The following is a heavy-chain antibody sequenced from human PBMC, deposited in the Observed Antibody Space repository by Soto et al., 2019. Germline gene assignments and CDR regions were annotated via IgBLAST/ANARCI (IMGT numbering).Heavy chain of an antibody. V-gene: IGHV4-4*07. J-gene: IGHJ6*02. Sequence: SETLSLTCTVSGGSISSYYWSWIRQPAGKGLEWIGRIYTSGSTNYNPSLKSRVTMSVDTSKNQFSLKLSSVTAADTAVYYCAREQYSYGSYYYYYGMDVWGQGTTVTVS. CDR2: IYTSGST. CDR1: GGSISSYY. D-gene: IGHD5-18*01. CDR3: AREQYSYGSYYYYYGMDV.